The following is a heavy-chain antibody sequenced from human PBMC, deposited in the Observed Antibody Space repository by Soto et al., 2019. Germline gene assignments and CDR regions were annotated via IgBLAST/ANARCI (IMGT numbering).Heavy chain of an antibody. J-gene: IGHJ4*02. Sequence: PSETLSLTCAVSDGFISSSNYWSWVRQPPGKGLEWIGQVYHNGGPSYNPSLRSRVTMSIDKSKNQFSLKLSSVTAADTAVYYCASLGTIFLSGDRVYWGQGTLVTVSS. CDR2: VYHNGGP. V-gene: IGHV4-4*02. D-gene: IGHD3-9*01. CDR1: DGFISSSNY. CDR3: ASLGTIFLSGDRVY.